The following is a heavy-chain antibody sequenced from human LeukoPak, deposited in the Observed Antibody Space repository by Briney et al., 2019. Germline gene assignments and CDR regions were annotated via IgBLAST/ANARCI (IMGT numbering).Heavy chain of an antibody. D-gene: IGHD6-13*01. CDR1: GGTFSSYA. Sequence: SVKVSCKASGGTFSSYAISWVRQAPGQGLEWMGGIIPIFGTANYAQKFQGRVTITADESTSTTYMELSSLRSEDTAVYYCARDPIAAAAEFDYWGQGTLVTVSS. CDR3: ARDPIAAAAEFDY. J-gene: IGHJ4*02. CDR2: IIPIFGTA. V-gene: IGHV1-69*13.